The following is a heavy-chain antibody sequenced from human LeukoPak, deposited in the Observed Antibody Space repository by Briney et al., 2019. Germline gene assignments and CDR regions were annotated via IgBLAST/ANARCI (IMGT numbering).Heavy chain of an antibody. CDR2: ISSSSSYI. CDR1: GFTFSSYS. J-gene: IGHJ3*02. V-gene: IGHV3-21*01. D-gene: IGHD2-15*01. CDR3: ARDSSGGSNDAFDI. Sequence: PGGSLRLSCAAPGFTFSSYSMNWVRQAPGKGLEWVSSISSSSSYIYYADSVKGRFTISRDNAKNSLYLQMNSLRAEDTAVYYCARDSSGGSNDAFDIWGQGTMVTVSS.